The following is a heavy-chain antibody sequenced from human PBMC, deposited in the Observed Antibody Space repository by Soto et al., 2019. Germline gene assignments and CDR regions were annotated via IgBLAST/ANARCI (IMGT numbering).Heavy chain of an antibody. Sequence: QVQLQESGPGLVKPSQTLSLTCTVSGGSINSGAYYWNWIRQHPGKGLEWIGYIYYSGSTYYNPSIKSRITISVDTSKNHFPLKLTSVTAADTAVYYCARVSDSGSYFTFDYWGQGTLVTVSS. CDR3: ARVSDSGSYFTFDY. D-gene: IGHD1-26*01. J-gene: IGHJ4*02. CDR1: GGSINSGAYY. V-gene: IGHV4-31*03. CDR2: IYYSGST.